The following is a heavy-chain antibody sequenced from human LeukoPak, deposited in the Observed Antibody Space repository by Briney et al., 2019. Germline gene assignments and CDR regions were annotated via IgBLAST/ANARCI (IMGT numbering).Heavy chain of an antibody. CDR1: GYSFTSYW. J-gene: IGHJ4*02. V-gene: IGHV5-51*01. D-gene: IGHD6-13*01. CDR3: AGPIAAAAHFDY. CDR2: IYPGDSDT. Sequence: RGESLKISCKGSGYSFTSYWIGWVRQLPGKGLEWMGIIYPGDSDTRYSPSFQGQVTISADKSISTAYLQWSSLKASDTAMYCCAGPIAAAAHFDYWGQGTLVTVSS.